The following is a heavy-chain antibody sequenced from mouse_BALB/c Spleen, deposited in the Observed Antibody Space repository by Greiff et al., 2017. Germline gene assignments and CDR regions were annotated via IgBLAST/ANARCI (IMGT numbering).Heavy chain of an antibody. Sequence: DVQLQESGGGLVKPGGSLKLSCAASGFTFSSYAMSWVRQTPEKRLEWVATISSGGSYTYYPDSVKGRFTISRDNAKNTLYLQMSSLRSEDTAMYYCARRGYDYDWFAYWGQGTLVTVSA. CDR1: GFTFSSYA. CDR3: ARRGYDYDWFAY. CDR2: ISSGGSYT. J-gene: IGHJ3*01. D-gene: IGHD2-4*01. V-gene: IGHV5-9-3*01.